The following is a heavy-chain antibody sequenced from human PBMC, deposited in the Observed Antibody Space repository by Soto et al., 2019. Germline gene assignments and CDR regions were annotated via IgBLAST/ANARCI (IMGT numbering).Heavy chain of an antibody. CDR3: ARDKINGIFDY. V-gene: IGHV4-34*01. CDR1: GGSFTGYY. D-gene: IGHD2-8*01. CDR2: INHSXRA. Sequence: XXTLSLTCAVYGGSFTGYYWTWIRQPPGTGLEWMGXINHSXRANYNPSPKXXVNISVDXXKNQFSLKMHSVTAADTAVYYCARDKINGIFDYWGQGTLVTVSS. J-gene: IGHJ4*02.